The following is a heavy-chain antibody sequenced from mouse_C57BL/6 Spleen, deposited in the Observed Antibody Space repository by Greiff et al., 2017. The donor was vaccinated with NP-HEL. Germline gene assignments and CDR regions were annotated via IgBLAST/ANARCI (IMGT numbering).Heavy chain of an antibody. CDR2: IDPEDGET. CDR1: GFNIKDYY. CDR3: AHICDYGSSHARDV. V-gene: IGHV14-2*01. Sequence: VQLQQSGAELVKPGASVKLSCTASGFNIKDYYMHWVKQRTEQGLEWIGRIDPEDGETKYAPKFQGKATLTADPSSNTAYLQLSSLTSEETAVYYWAHICDYGSSHARDVWGTGTTVTVSS. J-gene: IGHJ1*03. D-gene: IGHD1-1*01.